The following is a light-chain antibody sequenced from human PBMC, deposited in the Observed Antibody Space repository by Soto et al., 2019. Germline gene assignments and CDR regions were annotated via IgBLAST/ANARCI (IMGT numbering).Light chain of an antibody. CDR3: QLYHWSLTWT. J-gene: IGKJ1*01. Sequence: EIVLTHSPGTLSLSPGERATLSSRASEPVSKSFLAWYQQKRGQAPRLLIYGASTRATGVPDRFSGSGSGTDFTLTISELEPEDFAVYYCQLYHWSLTWTFGPGTKVDIK. CDR1: EPVSKSF. V-gene: IGKV3-20*01. CDR2: GAS.